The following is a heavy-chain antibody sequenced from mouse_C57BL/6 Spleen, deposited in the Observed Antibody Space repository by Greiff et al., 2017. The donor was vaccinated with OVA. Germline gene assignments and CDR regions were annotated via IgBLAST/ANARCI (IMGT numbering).Heavy chain of an antibody. CDR3: ARADDYPYYFDY. J-gene: IGHJ2*01. CDR1: GYSITSGYY. D-gene: IGHD2-4*01. V-gene: IGHV3-6*01. CDR2: ISYDGSN. Sequence: EVKLMESGPGLVKPSQSLSLTCSVTGYSITSGYYWNWIRQFPGNKLEWMGHISYDGSNTYHPSIKNRISITRDTSKNQFFLKLNSVTTEDTATYYCARADDYPYYFDYWGQGTTLTVSS.